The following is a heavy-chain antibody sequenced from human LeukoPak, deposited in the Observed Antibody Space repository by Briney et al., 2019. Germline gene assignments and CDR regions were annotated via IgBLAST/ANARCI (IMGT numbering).Heavy chain of an antibody. V-gene: IGHV3-23*01. J-gene: IGHJ3*02. CDR3: AKDSPMLLWFGEDGGDAFDI. CDR2: ISGSGGST. D-gene: IGHD3-10*01. Sequence: PGGSLRLSCAASGFTFSSYAMSWVRQAPGKGLEWVSAISGSGGSTYYADSVKGRFTISRDNSKNTLYLQMNSLRAEDTAVYYCAKDSPMLLWFGEDGGDAFDIRGQGTMVTVSS. CDR1: GFTFSSYA.